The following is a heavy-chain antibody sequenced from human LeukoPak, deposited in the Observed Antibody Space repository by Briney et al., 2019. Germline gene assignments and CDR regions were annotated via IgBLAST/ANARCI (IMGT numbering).Heavy chain of an antibody. CDR1: GGSFSGYY. J-gene: IGHJ6*03. CDR3: AGGAPRITMVRGFRANYYMAV. D-gene: IGHD3-10*01. CDR2: INHSGST. Sequence: SETLSLTCTVYGGSFSGYYWSWIRQPPGKGLEWIGEINHSGSTNYNPSLKSRVTISVDTSKNQFSLKLSSVTAADTAVYYCAGGAPRITMVRGFRANYYMAVWAKGPRSPSP. V-gene: IGHV4-34*01.